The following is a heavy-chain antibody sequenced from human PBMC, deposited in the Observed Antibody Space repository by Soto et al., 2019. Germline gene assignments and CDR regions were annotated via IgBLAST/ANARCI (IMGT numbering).Heavy chain of an antibody. Sequence: QVQLVESGGGVVQPGRSLRLSCAASGFTFSSYGMHWVRQAPGKGLEWVAVIWYDGSNKYYADSVKGRFTISRDNSKNXLXXQMTSLRSEDTAVYYCARSGVEDGSGYYYYYGMDVWGHGTTVTVSS. CDR2: IWYDGSNK. CDR1: GFTFSSYG. D-gene: IGHD3-10*01. CDR3: ARSGVEDGSGYYYYYGMDV. V-gene: IGHV3-33*01. J-gene: IGHJ6*02.